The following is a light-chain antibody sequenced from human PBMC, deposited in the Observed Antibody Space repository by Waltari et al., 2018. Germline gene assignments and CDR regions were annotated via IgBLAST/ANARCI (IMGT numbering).Light chain of an antibody. CDR3: QQYGSTRMYA. V-gene: IGKV3-20*01. J-gene: IGKJ2*01. CDR2: GAS. CDR1: QSVSSGH. Sequence: VLTQSPGTLSLSPGERATPSCRASQSVSSGHKAWYQQRLGQAPRLLIYGASTRATGIPDRFTGSGSGTDFTLTISRLEPEDFAVYYCQQYGSTRMYAFGQGTKLEIK.